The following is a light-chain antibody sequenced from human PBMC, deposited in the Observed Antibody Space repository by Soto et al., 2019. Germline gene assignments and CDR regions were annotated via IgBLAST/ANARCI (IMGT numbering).Light chain of an antibody. Sequence: QSVLTQPASVSGSPGQSITISCTGTSSDVINYNYVSWYQQHPGKAPKLMVYDVSNRPSGVSNRFSGSKSGNTASLTISGLQAEDEADYYCSSYTSSNTLVFGTGTKVTVL. V-gene: IGLV2-14*03. CDR3: SSYTSSNTLV. CDR1: SSDVINYNY. J-gene: IGLJ1*01. CDR2: DVS.